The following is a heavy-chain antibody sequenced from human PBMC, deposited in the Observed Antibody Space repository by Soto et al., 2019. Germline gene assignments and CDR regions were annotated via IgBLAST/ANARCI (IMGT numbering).Heavy chain of an antibody. Sequence: ASVKVSCKASGYTFTSYGISWVRQAPGQGLEWMGWISAYNGNTNYAQKLQGRVTMTTDISTSTAYMELRSLRSDDTAVYYCARGYPNYDFWSGYFYYYYGMDVWGQGTTVTVSS. V-gene: IGHV1-18*04. CDR1: GYTFTSYG. CDR3: ARGYPNYDFWSGYFYYYYGMDV. D-gene: IGHD3-3*01. J-gene: IGHJ6*02. CDR2: ISAYNGNT.